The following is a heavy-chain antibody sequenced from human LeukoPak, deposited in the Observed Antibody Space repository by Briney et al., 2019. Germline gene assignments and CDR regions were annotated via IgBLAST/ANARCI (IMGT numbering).Heavy chain of an antibody. J-gene: IGHJ4*02. CDR1: GFTFSSYG. V-gene: IGHV3-30*18. D-gene: IGHD2-8*02. CDR2: ISYDGSNK. CDR3: AKGPAGTGCSLDY. Sequence: GRSLRLSCAASGFTFSSYGMHWVRQAPGKGLEWVAVISYDGSNKYYADSVKGRFTISRDNSKNTLYLQMNSLRAEDTAVYYCAKGPAGTGCSLDYWGQGTLVTVSS.